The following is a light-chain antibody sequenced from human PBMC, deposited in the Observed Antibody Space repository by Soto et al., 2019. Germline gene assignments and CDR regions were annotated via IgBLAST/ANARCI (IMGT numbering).Light chain of an antibody. Sequence: DIQMTQSPSSLSASVGDRVTITCRASQTIIRYLNWYQQKPGRAPNLLIYAASNLQSGVPSRFSGSASGTEFTLTISSLPPEDFATYYCQQSYSTLFSFGPGTKVEIK. CDR3: QQSYSTLFS. CDR2: AAS. J-gene: IGKJ3*01. CDR1: QTIIRY. V-gene: IGKV1-39*01.